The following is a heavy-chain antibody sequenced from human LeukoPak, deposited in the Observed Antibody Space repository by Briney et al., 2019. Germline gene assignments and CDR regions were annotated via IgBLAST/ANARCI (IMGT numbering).Heavy chain of an antibody. CDR3: ARHVGAARPSYGMDV. CDR1: GGSISTYY. Sequence: PSETLSLTCTVSGGSISTYYWSWIRQPPGKGLEWIGYIHYSGSTNYNPSLKSRVTISEDTSKNQFSLKLSSVTAADTAVYYCARHVGAARPSYGMDVWGQGTTVTVSS. CDR2: IHYSGST. J-gene: IGHJ6*02. V-gene: IGHV4-59*08. D-gene: IGHD6-13*01.